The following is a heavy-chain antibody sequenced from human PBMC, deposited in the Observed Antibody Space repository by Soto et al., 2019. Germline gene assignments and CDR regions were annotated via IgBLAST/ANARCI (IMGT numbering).Heavy chain of an antibody. CDR3: ARGGALDGTSPPFNH. V-gene: IGHV1-2*02. D-gene: IGHD6-19*01. CDR2: INANSGDT. CDR1: GYTFSGHY. J-gene: IGHJ4*02. Sequence: QVQLVQSGAEVKKPGASVRVSCKASGYTFSGHYMHWIRQAPGQGPEWLGWINANSGDTDRAPKFQDRLTMTRDTSISTAYMELSRLRSDGTAVYYCARGGALDGTSPPFNHWGQGTLVTVSS.